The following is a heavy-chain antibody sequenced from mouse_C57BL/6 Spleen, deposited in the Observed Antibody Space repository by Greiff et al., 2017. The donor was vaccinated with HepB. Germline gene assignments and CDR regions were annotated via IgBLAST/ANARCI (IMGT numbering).Heavy chain of an antibody. Sequence: EVKLVESGGGLVKPGGSLKLSCAASGFTFSDYGMHWVRQAQEKGLEWVAYISTDSSTIYYADTVKGRVTISRDNAKNPMFLQMTSLRSEDTAMYYCARPDYGSSYFDYWGQGTTLTVAS. J-gene: IGHJ2*01. CDR1: GFTFSDYG. V-gene: IGHV5-17*01. CDR3: ARPDYGSSYFDY. CDR2: ISTDSSTI. D-gene: IGHD1-1*01.